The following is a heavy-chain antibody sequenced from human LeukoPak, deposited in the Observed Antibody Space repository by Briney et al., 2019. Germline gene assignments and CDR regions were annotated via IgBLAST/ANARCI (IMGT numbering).Heavy chain of an antibody. CDR1: GGTFSSYA. CDR3: ASPLRRYYYDSSGYSKGPYYFDY. J-gene: IGHJ4*02. CDR2: IIPIFGTA. V-gene: IGHV1-69*13. D-gene: IGHD3-22*01. Sequence: GASVKVSCKASGGTFSSYAISWVRQAPGQGLEWMGGIIPIFGTANYAQKFQGRVTITADESTSTAYTELSSLRSEGTAVYYCASPLRRYYYDSSGYSKGPYYFDYWGQGTLVTVSS.